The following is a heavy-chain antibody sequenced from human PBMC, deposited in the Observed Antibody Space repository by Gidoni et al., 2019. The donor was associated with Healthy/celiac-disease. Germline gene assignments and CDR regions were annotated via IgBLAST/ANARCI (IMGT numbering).Heavy chain of an antibody. J-gene: IGHJ6*02. Sequence: EVQLVESGGGLVQPGGSLRLSCAASGFTFSSYSMNWVRQAPGKGLEWDSYISSSSSTIYYADSVKGRFTISRDNAKNSLYLQMNSLRDEDTAVYYCARDFVLRFLENPRAYYYYGMDVWGQGTTVTVSS. V-gene: IGHV3-48*02. CDR1: GFTFSSYS. D-gene: IGHD3-3*01. CDR2: ISSSSSTI. CDR3: ARDFVLRFLENPRAYYYYGMDV.